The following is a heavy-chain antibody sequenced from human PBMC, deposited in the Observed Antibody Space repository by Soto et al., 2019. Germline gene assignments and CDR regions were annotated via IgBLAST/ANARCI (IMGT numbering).Heavy chain of an antibody. Sequence: PGESLKISCKGSGYSFAGYWITWVRQMPGKGLEWMGRIDPSDSQTYYSPSFRGHVTISAAKSITTVYLQMNSLRAEDTAVYYCAQTSVTRRFDYWGQGTLVTVSS. V-gene: IGHV5-10-1*01. CDR2: IDPSDSQT. CDR1: GYSFAGYW. D-gene: IGHD4-17*01. CDR3: AQTSVTRRFDY. J-gene: IGHJ4*02.